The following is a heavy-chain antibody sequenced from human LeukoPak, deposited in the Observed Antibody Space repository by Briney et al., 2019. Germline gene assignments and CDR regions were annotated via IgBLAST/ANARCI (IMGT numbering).Heavy chain of an antibody. CDR3: ARRGLGSGNFYQGDFDY. J-gene: IGHJ4*02. D-gene: IGHD3-10*01. Sequence: SETLSLTCTVSGGSISSYYWSWIRQPPGKGLEWIGYIYYSGSTNYNPSLKSRVTISVDTSKNQFSLKLSSVTAADTAVYYCARRGLGSGNFYQGDFDYWAQGTLVTVSS. CDR2: IYYSGST. CDR1: GGSISSYY. V-gene: IGHV4-59*01.